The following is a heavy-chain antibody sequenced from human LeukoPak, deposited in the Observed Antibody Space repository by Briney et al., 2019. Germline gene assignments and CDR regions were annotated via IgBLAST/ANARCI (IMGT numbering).Heavy chain of an antibody. CDR1: GFTFSSYA. Sequence: PGGSLRLSCAASGFTFSSYAMSWVRQAPGKGLEWVSAISGSGGSTYYADSVKGRFTISRDNSKNTLYLQMNSLRAEDTAVYYCAKDRNALWFGELLVNDYWGQGTLVTVSS. J-gene: IGHJ4*02. D-gene: IGHD3-10*01. CDR2: ISGSGGST. CDR3: AKDRNALWFGELLVNDY. V-gene: IGHV3-23*01.